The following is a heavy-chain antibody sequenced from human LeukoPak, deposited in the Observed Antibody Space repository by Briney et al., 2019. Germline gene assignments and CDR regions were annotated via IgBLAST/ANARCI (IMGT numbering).Heavy chain of an antibody. Sequence: ASVKVSCKASGYTFTSYDINWVRQATGQGLEWMGWMNPNSGNTGYAQKFQGRVTITRNTSISTAYMELSSLRSEDTAVYYCAREAPYCSGGSCYSGINDYWGQGILVTVSS. CDR1: GYTFTSYD. CDR2: MNPNSGNT. D-gene: IGHD2-15*01. V-gene: IGHV1-8*03. CDR3: AREAPYCSGGSCYSGINDY. J-gene: IGHJ4*02.